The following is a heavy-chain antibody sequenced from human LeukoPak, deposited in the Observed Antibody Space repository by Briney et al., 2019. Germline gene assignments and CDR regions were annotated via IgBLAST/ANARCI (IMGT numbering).Heavy chain of an antibody. CDR3: ARVSMTTVTTVFDY. D-gene: IGHD4-17*01. Sequence: SETLSLTCAVYGGSFSGYYWSWIRQPPGKGLEWIGEINHSGSTNYNPSLKSRVTISVDTSKNQFSPKLSSVTAADTAVYYCARVSMTTVTTVFDYWGQGTLVTVSS. J-gene: IGHJ4*02. CDR1: GGSFSGYY. V-gene: IGHV4-34*01. CDR2: INHSGST.